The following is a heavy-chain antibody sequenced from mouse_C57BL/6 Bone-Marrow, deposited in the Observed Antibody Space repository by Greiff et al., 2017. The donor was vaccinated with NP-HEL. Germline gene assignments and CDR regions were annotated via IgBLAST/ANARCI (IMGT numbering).Heavy chain of an antibody. CDR2: ISSGGSYT. D-gene: IGHD2-4*01. V-gene: IGHV5-6*01. CDR1: GFTFSSYG. CDR3: ASPIYYDYDDGVAY. J-gene: IGHJ3*01. Sequence: EVQRVESGGDLVKPGGSLKLSCAASGFTFSSYGMSWVRQTPDKRLEWVATISSGGSYTYYPDTVKGRFTISIDNAKNTLYLQMSSLKSEDTAMYYCASPIYYDYDDGVAYWGQGTLVTVSA.